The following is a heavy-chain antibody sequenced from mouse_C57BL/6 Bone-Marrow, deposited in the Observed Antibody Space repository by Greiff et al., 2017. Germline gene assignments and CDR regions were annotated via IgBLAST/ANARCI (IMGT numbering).Heavy chain of an antibody. Sequence: QVQLQQPGAELVRPGSSVKLSCKASGYTFTSYWMHWVKQRPIQGLEWIGNIDPSDSETHYTQKFKDKDTLTVDNSSSTAYVQLSNLTSEDSAVYYCESSAYYRRYGYCDVWGTGTTVTVSA. CDR1: GYTFTSYW. D-gene: IGHD2-14*01. CDR2: IDPSDSET. V-gene: IGHV1-52*01. J-gene: IGHJ1*03. CDR3: ESSAYYRRYGYCDV.